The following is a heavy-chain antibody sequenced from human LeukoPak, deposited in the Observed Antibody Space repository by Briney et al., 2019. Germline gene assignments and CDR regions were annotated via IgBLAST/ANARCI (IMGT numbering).Heavy chain of an antibody. CDR1: GGTFSSYA. CDR3: ATEPYYYDSSGSSTFDY. CDR2: IIPIFGTV. D-gene: IGHD3-22*01. Sequence: VASVKVSCKASGGTFSSYAISWVRQAPGQGLEWMGGIIPIFGTVNYAQKFQGRVTITADKSTSTAYMELSSLRSEDTAVYYCATEPYYYDSSGSSTFDYWGQGTLVTVSS. J-gene: IGHJ4*02. V-gene: IGHV1-69*06.